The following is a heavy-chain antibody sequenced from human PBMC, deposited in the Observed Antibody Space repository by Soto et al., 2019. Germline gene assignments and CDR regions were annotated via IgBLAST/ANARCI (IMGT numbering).Heavy chain of an antibody. CDR1: GGSISSSSYY. D-gene: IGHD6-19*01. CDR3: ARQSPIAVAGTNAFDI. CDR2: IYYSGST. V-gene: IGHV4-39*01. J-gene: IGHJ3*02. Sequence: SETLSLTCTVSGGSISSSSYYWGWIRQPPGKGLEWIGSIYYSGSTYYNPSLKSRVTISVDTSKNQFSLKLSSVTAADTAVYYCARQSPIAVAGTNAFDIWGQGTMVTVSS.